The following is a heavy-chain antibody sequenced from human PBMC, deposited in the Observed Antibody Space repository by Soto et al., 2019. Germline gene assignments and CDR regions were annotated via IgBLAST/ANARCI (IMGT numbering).Heavy chain of an antibody. CDR3: ARENTTNYDFWSGYNWGGNAFDI. V-gene: IGHV3-33*01. Sequence: QVQLVESGGGVVQPGRSLRLSCAASGFTFSSYGMHWVRQAPGKGLEWVAVIWYDGSNKYYADSVKGRFTISRDNSKNTLYLQMNSLRAEDTAVYYRARENTTNYDFWSGYNWGGNAFDIWGQGTMVTVSS. J-gene: IGHJ3*02. D-gene: IGHD3-3*01. CDR2: IWYDGSNK. CDR1: GFTFSSYG.